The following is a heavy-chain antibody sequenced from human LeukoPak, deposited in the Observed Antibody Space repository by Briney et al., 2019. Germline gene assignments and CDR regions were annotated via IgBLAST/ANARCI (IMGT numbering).Heavy chain of an antibody. Sequence: SVKVSCKASGGTFISYSITWVRQAPGQGLEWMGGIIPLFGTANYAQKFQGRVTITADESTSTAYMELSSLRSEDTAVYYCAQQSSTSSYGRFDPWGQGTLVTVSS. CDR2: IIPLFGTA. CDR1: GGTFISYS. J-gene: IGHJ5*02. V-gene: IGHV1-69*13. D-gene: IGHD2-2*01. CDR3: AQQSSTSSYGRFDP.